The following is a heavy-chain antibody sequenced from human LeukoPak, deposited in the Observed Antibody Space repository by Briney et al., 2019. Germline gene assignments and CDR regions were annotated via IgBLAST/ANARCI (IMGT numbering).Heavy chain of an antibody. CDR1: GGSITSYY. CDR3: ARTAKYYYGSETYYFFDY. Sequence: NPSETLSLTCTVSGGSITSYYWSWIRQPPGKGLEWIGYIYYSGSTTYNSSLKSRVTISVDTSKNQFSLKLSSVTPADTAVYYCARTAKYYYGSETYYFFDYWGQGTLVTVSS. CDR2: IYYSGST. J-gene: IGHJ4*02. V-gene: IGHV4-59*01. D-gene: IGHD3-10*01.